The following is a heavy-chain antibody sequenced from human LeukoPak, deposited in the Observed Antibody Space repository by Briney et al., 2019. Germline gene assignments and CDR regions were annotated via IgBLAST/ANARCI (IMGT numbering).Heavy chain of an antibody. Sequence: SETLSLTCTVSGGSISSYFWSWIRQPAGKGLEWIGHMYTSGSTNYNPSLKSRVSMSVDTSKNQFSLRLSPVTAADTAVYYCAKKHPSRGHSPGWVEPWGQGTLVTVSS. CDR1: GGSISSYF. CDR3: AKKHPSRGHSPGWVEP. D-gene: IGHD3-22*01. J-gene: IGHJ5*02. CDR2: MYTSGST. V-gene: IGHV4-4*07.